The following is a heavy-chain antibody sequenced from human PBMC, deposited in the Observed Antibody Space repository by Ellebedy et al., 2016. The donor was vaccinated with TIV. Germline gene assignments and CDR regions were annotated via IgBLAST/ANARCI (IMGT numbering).Heavy chain of an antibody. CDR3: ARHDSSQSSSPPYGMDV. CDR1: GGSISSSSSY. CDR2: IYYSGST. J-gene: IGHJ6*02. Sequence: SETLSLTCTVSGGSISSSSSYWGWIRQPPGTGLEWIGSIYYSGSTHYNPSLKSRVTISVDTSKNQFSLKLSSVTAADTAVYYCARHDSSQSSSPPYGMDVWGQGTTVTVSS. D-gene: IGHD3-22*01. V-gene: IGHV4-39*01.